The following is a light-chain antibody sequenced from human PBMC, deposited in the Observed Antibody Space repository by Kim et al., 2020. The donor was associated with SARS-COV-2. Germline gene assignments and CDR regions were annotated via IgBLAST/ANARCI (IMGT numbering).Light chain of an antibody. Sequence: DIQMTQSPSSLSASVGDRVTITCRASQNIGTHLNWYQQKPGKAPKLLISAASTLQSGVPSRFSGTGSGSEFTLTLSSLQPEDSATYYCQHGYIYPLTFGGGTKVDIK. V-gene: IGKV1-39*01. CDR3: QHGYIYPLT. CDR2: AAS. J-gene: IGKJ4*01. CDR1: QNIGTH.